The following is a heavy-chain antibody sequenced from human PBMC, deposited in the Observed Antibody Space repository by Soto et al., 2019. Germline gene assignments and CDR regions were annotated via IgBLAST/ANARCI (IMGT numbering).Heavy chain of an antibody. CDR2: IYYSGST. J-gene: IGHJ6*02. CDR1: GGSISSGGYY. D-gene: IGHD6-13*01. V-gene: IGHV4-31*03. Sequence: SETLSLTRTVSGGSISSGGYYWSWIRQHPGKGLEWIGYIYYSGSTYYNPSLKSRVTISVDTSKNQFSLKLSSVTAADTAVYYCARGAAAGSDYYGMDVWGQGTTVTVSS. CDR3: ARGAAAGSDYYGMDV.